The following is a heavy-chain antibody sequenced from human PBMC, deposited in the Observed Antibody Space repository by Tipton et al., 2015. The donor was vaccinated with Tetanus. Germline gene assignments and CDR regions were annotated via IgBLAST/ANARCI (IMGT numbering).Heavy chain of an antibody. CDR2: IFHSGST. Sequence: GLVKPSETLSLTCTVSGGSMSNNYWSWIRQPPGKGLEWIAYIFHSGSTNYSPSLKSRVAISMDTSKNQISLKLSSVTAADTAVYCCARRSYCSSSRCFDAFDLWGQGTMVTVSS. CDR3: ARRSYCSSSRCFDAFDL. D-gene: IGHD2-2*01. V-gene: IGHV4-59*01. J-gene: IGHJ3*01. CDR1: GGSMSNNY.